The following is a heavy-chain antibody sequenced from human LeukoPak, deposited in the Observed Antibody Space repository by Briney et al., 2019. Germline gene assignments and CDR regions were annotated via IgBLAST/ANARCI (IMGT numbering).Heavy chain of an antibody. D-gene: IGHD3/OR15-3a*01. V-gene: IGHV4-61*02. CDR2: IYTSGST. CDR3: ARQTGSGLFILP. CDR1: GGSISSGYY. J-gene: IGHJ4*02. Sequence: PSETLSLTCTVSGGSISSGYYWSWIRQPAGKGLEWIGRIYTSGSTNYNPSLKSRVTISVDTSKNQLSLKLSSVTAADTAVYYCARQTGSGLFILPGGQGTLVTVSS.